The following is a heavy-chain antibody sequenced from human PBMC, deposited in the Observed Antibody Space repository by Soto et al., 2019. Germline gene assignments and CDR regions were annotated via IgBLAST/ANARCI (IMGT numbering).Heavy chain of an antibody. J-gene: IGHJ5*02. Sequence: QVQLAQSGPEVKKPGASVKVSCKAFGYNFTGYFIHWVRQAPGQGLEWLGWINPNSGATKYAQKFQGRVTLTRDTSINTAYMEMSMLRSDDTAVYYCARGGGTILAPLPWGQGTLVXVSS. CDR1: GYNFTGYF. V-gene: IGHV1-2*02. CDR2: INPNSGAT. CDR3: ARGGGTILAPLP. D-gene: IGHD3-3*01.